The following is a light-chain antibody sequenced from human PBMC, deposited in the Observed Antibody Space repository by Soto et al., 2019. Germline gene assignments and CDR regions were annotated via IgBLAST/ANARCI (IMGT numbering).Light chain of an antibody. CDR2: SNN. J-gene: IGLJ1*01. CDR3: AAWDDSLSGSYV. CDR1: SSNIGSNY. V-gene: IGLV1-47*02. Sequence: QSVLTQPPSASGTPGQRVTMSWSGSSSNIGSNYVYWYQQLPGTAPKLLIYSNNQRPSGVPDRFSGSKSGTLASLAISGLRSEDEADYYCAAWDDSLSGSYVFGTGTKVTVL.